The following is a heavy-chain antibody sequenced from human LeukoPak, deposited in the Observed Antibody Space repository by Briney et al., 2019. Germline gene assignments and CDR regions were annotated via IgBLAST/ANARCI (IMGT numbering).Heavy chain of an antibody. CDR3: ARKYNDFSSGYYFDY. Sequence: KPSETLSLTCAVHGGSFSGYDWSWIRQPPGKGLEWIGEINHSGSTNYNPSLKSRVTISVDTSKNQFSLKLSSVTAADTAVYYCARKYNDFSSGYYFDYWGQGTLVTVSS. D-gene: IGHD3-3*01. V-gene: IGHV4-34*01. CDR2: INHSGST. CDR1: GGSFSGYD. J-gene: IGHJ4*02.